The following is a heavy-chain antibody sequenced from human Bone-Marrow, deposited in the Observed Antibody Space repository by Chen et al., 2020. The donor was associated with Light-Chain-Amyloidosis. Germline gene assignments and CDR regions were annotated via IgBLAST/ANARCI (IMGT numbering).Heavy chain of an antibody. D-gene: IGHD6-19*01. CDR3: ARSTRRAAVHDAFDI. CDR2: INPNSGGT. Sequence: QVQLVQSGAEVKKPGASVKVSCKASGYTFTGYYMHWVRQAPGQGLEWMGWINPNSGGTNDAQKFQGRVTMTRDTSISTAYMELSRLRSDDTAVYYCARSTRRAAVHDAFDIWGQGTVVTVSS. J-gene: IGHJ3*02. CDR1: GYTFTGYY. V-gene: IGHV1-2*02.